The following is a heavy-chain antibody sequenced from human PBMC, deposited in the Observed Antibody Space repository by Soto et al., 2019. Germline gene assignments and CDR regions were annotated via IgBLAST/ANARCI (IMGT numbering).Heavy chain of an antibody. CDR1: GGSFSGYY. CDR2: INHSGST. Sequence: QVQLQQWGAGLLKPSETLSLTCAVYGGSFSGYYWSWIRQPLGKGLEWIGEINHSGSTNYNPSLKSRVTISVDTSKNQFSLKLSSVTAADTAVYYCARRWAKNYYYGMDVWGQGTTVTVSS. CDR3: ARRWAKNYYYGMDV. J-gene: IGHJ6*02. D-gene: IGHD1-26*01. V-gene: IGHV4-34*01.